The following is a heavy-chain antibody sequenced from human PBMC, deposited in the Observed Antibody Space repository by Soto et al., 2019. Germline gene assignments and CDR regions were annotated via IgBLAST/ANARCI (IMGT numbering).Heavy chain of an antibody. CDR3: SIGLCSSVDGPEFYHYGMDV. CDR2: ISGSGGST. V-gene: IGHV3-23*01. CDR1: GFTFSSYA. J-gene: IGHJ6*02. D-gene: IGHD3-10*02. Sequence: EVQLLVSGGGLVQRGGTLRLSSAASGFTFSSYAMSWVRQAPGKGLEWVPAISGSGGSTYYSDSVKGRFTNSRDNSKNTLYLQMNNLRAEDTAVYYCSIGLCSSVDGPEFYHYGMDVLGQGTTVTVSS.